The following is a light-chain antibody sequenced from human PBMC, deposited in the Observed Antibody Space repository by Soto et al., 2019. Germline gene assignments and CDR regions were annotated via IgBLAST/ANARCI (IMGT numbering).Light chain of an antibody. CDR1: QSVNTY. V-gene: IGKV3-11*01. CDR3: QQFSSYPLT. Sequence: EIVLTQSLATLSLSPGERATLSCRASQSVNTYLGWYQQRPGQAPILLIYDASNRATGIPARFSGSGSGTDFTLTISSLEPEDFAVYYCQQFSSYPLTFGGGSKVDIK. CDR2: DAS. J-gene: IGKJ4*01.